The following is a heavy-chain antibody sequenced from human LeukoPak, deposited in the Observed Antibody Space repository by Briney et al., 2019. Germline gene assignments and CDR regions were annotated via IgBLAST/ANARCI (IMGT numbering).Heavy chain of an antibody. J-gene: IGHJ4*03. V-gene: IGHV1-2*02. D-gene: IGHD1-14*01. CDR3: ARENRGGTSISSHIYYFDY. CDR1: GYTFTGYY. CDR2: INPNSGGT. Sequence: ASVKVSCTASGYTFTGYYMHWVRQAPGQGLEWMGWINPNSGGTNFAQKFQGRVTMTRDTSISTAYMELSRLRSDDTAVYYCARENRGGTSISSHIYYFDYWGHGNVGSVSS.